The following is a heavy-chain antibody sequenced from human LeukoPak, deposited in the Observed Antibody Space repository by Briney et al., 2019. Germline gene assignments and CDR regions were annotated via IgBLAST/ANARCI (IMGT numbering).Heavy chain of an antibody. V-gene: IGHV1-3*01. J-gene: IGHJ4*02. CDR1: GYTFTSYA. D-gene: IGHD1-26*01. Sequence: ASVKVSCKASGYTFTSYAMHWVRQAPGQRLEWMGWINAGNGNTKYSQKFQGRVTITRDTSASTAYMELSSLRSEDTAVYYCARGPTGIVGASFVDYWGQGTLVTVSS. CDR2: INAGNGNT. CDR3: ARGPTGIVGASFVDY.